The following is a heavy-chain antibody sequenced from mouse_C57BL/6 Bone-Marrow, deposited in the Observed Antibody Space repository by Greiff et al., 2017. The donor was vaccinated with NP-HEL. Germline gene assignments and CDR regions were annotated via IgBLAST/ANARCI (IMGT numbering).Heavy chain of an antibody. CDR2: IDPEDGDT. Sequence: VQLQQSGAELVRPGASVKLSCTASGFNIKDYYMHWVKQRPEQGLEWIGRIDPEDGDTEYAPKFQGKATMTADTSSNTAYLQLRSLTSEDTAVYYCTTDYYGSSWRDYWGQGTTLTVSS. D-gene: IGHD1-1*01. J-gene: IGHJ2*01. V-gene: IGHV14-1*01. CDR1: GFNIKDYY. CDR3: TTDYYGSSWRDY.